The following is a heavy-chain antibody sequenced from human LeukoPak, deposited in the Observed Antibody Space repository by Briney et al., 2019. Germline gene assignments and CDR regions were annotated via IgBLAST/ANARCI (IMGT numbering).Heavy chain of an antibody. CDR1: GGSISSSSYY. CDR2: IYYSGST. Sequence: PETLSLTCTVSGGSISSSSYYWGWIRQPPGKGLEWIGSIYYSGSTYYNPSLKGRVTISVDTSKNQFSLKLSSVTAADTAVYYCARQRQQLVLGYWGQGTLVTVSS. J-gene: IGHJ4*02. V-gene: IGHV4-39*01. CDR3: ARQRQQLVLGY. D-gene: IGHD6-13*01.